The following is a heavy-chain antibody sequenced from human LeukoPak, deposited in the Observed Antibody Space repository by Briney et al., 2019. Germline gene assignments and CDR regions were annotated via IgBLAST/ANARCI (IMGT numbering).Heavy chain of an antibody. Sequence: GGSLRLSCAASGFTFSSYSMHWVRQAPGKGLEWVALISYDGSKTYYGDSVKGRFTISRDNSKNTLYLQMNSLTDEDTAVYYCATGGYYDFWSGYSFDYWGQGTLVTVSS. J-gene: IGHJ4*02. V-gene: IGHV3-30*03. CDR2: ISYDGSKT. CDR3: ATGGYYDFWSGYSFDY. CDR1: GFTFSSYS. D-gene: IGHD3-3*01.